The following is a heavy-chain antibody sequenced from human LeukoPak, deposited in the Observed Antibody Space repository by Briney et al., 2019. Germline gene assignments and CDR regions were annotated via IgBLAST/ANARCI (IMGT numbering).Heavy chain of an antibody. CDR1: GYTFTSYD. CDR2: MNPNSGNT. CDR3: ARVGYDILTGYYYFDY. V-gene: IGHV1-8*01. D-gene: IGHD3-9*01. Sequence: SSVKVSCKASGYTFTSYDINWVRQATAQGLEWMGLMNPNSGNTGYAQKFQGRVTMTRNTSISTAYMELSSLRSEDTAVYYCARVGYDILTGYYYFDYWGQGTLVTVSS. J-gene: IGHJ4*02.